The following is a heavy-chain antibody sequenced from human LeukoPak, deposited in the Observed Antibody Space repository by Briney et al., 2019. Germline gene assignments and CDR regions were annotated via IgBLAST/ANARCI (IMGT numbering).Heavy chain of an antibody. CDR1: GGSISSGGYY. CDR2: IYHSGST. CDR3: ARDWEYCSGGSCYSGLGYFDL. Sequence: PSETLSLTCTVSGGSISSGGYYWSWIRQPPGKGLEWIGYIYHSGSTYYNPSLKSRVTISVDRSKNQFSLKLSSVTAADTAVYYCARDWEYCSGGSCYSGLGYFDLWGRGTLVTVSS. V-gene: IGHV4-30-2*01. D-gene: IGHD2-15*01. J-gene: IGHJ2*01.